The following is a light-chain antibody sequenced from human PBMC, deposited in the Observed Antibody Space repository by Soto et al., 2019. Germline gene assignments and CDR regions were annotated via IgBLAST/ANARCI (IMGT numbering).Light chain of an antibody. Sequence: QSALTQPASVSECPGQSITISCTGTSSDIGAYNFVSWYQQHPGKAPKLMLYDVNIRPSGVSNRFSGSKSGNTASLTISGLQAEDEADYYCTSWTTSTTMIFGGGTKLTVL. CDR2: DVN. V-gene: IGLV2-14*03. CDR1: SSDIGAYNF. CDR3: TSWTTSTTMI. J-gene: IGLJ2*01.